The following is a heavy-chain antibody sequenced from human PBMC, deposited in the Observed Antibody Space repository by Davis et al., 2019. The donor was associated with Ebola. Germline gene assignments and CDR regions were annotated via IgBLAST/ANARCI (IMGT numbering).Heavy chain of an antibody. CDR3: ARHGQQSHHDAFDI. V-gene: IGHV5-51*01. CDR1: GYSFISYW. D-gene: IGHD6-13*01. J-gene: IGHJ3*02. CDR2: IYPGDSDT. Sequence: GGSLRLSCKVSGYSFISYWIGWVRQMPGKGLEWMGIIYPGDSDTRYRPSFQGQVTISADKSISTAYLQWSSLKASDTAMYYCARHGQQSHHDAFDIWGQGTMVTVSS.